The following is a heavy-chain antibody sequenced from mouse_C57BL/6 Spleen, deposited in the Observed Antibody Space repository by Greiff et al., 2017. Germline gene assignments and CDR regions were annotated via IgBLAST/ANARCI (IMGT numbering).Heavy chain of an antibody. V-gene: IGHV1-26*01. CDR3: AREKRTAQATFDY. J-gene: IGHJ2*01. CDR2: INPNNGGT. Sequence: VQLQQSGPELVKPGASVKISCKASGYTFTDYYMNWVKQSHGKSLEWIGDINPNNGGTSYNQKFKGKATLTVDKSSSTAYMELRSLTSEDSAVYYCAREKRTAQATFDYWGQGTTLTVSS. D-gene: IGHD3-2*02. CDR1: GYTFTDYY.